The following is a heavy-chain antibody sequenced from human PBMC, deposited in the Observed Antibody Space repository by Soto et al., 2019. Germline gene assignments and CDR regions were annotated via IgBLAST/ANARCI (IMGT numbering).Heavy chain of an antibody. CDR1: GFTFSRHG. CDR3: AKHRTAYYFYDGVDV. CDR2: VSDSGGST. V-gene: IGHV3-23*01. J-gene: IGHJ6*02. Sequence: GGSLRLSCGVSGFTFSRHGMSWVRQSTGKGLEWISAVSDSGGSTNYADPVKGRFTISRDNSKNTLYLQMNSLRAEDTAVYYCAKHRTAYYFYDGVDVWGHGTTVTVSS.